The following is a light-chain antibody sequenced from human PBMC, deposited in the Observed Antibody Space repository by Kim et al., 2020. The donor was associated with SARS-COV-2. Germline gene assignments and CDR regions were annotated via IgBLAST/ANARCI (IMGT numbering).Light chain of an antibody. CDR3: NSRDSSGNHLV. Sequence: ALGQKVRITCQGDSLRRYYASWYQQKPGQAPVLVIYGKNNRPSGIPDRFSGSSSGNTASLTITGAQAEDEADYYCNSRDSSGNHLVFGTGTQLTVL. CDR1: SLRRYY. V-gene: IGLV3-19*01. CDR2: GKN. J-gene: IGLJ1*01.